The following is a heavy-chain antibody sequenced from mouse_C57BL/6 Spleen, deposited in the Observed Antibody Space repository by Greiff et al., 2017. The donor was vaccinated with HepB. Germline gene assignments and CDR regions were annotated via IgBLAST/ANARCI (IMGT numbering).Heavy chain of an antibody. Sequence: EVKLVESGGGLVQPGGSLSLSCAASGFTFTDYYMSWVRQPPGKALEWLGFIRNKANGYTTEYSASVKGRFTISRDNSQSILYLQMNALRAEDSATYYCARDYYGSIFDYWGQGTTLTVSS. V-gene: IGHV7-3*01. D-gene: IGHD1-1*01. J-gene: IGHJ2*01. CDR1: GFTFTDYY. CDR3: ARDYYGSIFDY. CDR2: IRNKANGYTT.